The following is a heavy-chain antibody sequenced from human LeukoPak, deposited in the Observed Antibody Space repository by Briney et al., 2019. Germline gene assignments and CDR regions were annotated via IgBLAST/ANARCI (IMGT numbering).Heavy chain of an antibody. V-gene: IGHV4-39*07. CDR2: IYYSGST. Sequence: SETLSLTCTVSGGSFSSSSYYWGWIRQPPGKGLEWIGSIYYSGSTYYNPSLKSRVTISVDTSKNQFSLKLSSVTAADTAVYYCARVSVVVPAANAFDIWGQGTMVTVSS. D-gene: IGHD2-2*01. CDR1: GGSFSSSSYY. J-gene: IGHJ3*02. CDR3: ARVSVVVPAANAFDI.